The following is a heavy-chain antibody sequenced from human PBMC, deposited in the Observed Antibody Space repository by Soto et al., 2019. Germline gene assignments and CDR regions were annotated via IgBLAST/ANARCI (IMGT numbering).Heavy chain of an antibody. CDR2: IGTAGDT. V-gene: IGHV3-13*01. CDR3: ARGGSLGSWYPKDYYYMDV. CDR1: GFTFSSYD. D-gene: IGHD6-13*01. J-gene: IGHJ6*03. Sequence: GGSLRLSCAASGFTFSSYDMHWVRQATGKGLEWVSAIGTAGDTYYPGSVKGRFTISRENAKNSLYLQMNSLRAGDTAVYYCARGGSLGSWYPKDYYYMDVWGKGTTVTVSS.